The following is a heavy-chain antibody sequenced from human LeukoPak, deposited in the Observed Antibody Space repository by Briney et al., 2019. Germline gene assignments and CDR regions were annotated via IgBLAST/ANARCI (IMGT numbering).Heavy chain of an antibody. CDR2: INPSGGST. D-gene: IGHD6-19*01. CDR3: ARVIRQWLAYLDY. J-gene: IGHJ4*02. V-gene: IGHV1-46*01. CDR1: GYTFTSYY. Sequence: ASVKVSCKASGYTFTSYYMHWVRQAPGQGLEWMGIINPSGGSTSYAQKLQGRVTMTTDTSTSTAYMELRSLRSDDTAVYYCARVIRQWLAYLDYWGQGTLVTVSS.